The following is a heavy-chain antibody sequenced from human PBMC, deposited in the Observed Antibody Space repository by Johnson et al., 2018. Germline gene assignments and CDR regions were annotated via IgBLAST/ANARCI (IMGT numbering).Heavy chain of an antibody. Sequence: VQLVQSGGGVVQPGRSLRLSCAASGFTFSSYWMSWVRQAPGKGLEWVANIKQDGSEKYYVDSVKGRFTISSDNARNSRYLQMNSLRAEDTAVYYCTTHNWNGPRDMDVWGKGTTVTVSS. CDR1: GFTFSSYW. CDR2: IKQDGSEK. D-gene: IGHD1-1*01. V-gene: IGHV3-7*03. CDR3: TTHNWNGPRDMDV. J-gene: IGHJ6*03.